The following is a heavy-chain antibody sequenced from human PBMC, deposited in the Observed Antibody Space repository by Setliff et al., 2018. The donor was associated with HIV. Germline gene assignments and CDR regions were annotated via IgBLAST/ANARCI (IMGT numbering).Heavy chain of an antibody. Sequence: PSETLSLTCTVSGGSISSYYWRWIRQPPGKGLEWIGYIYYSGSTNYNPSLKSRVTISIDTSKNQFSLKVTSVTAADTAVYYCARAGSAAASPLDYWGQGTLVTVSS. D-gene: IGHD6-6*01. J-gene: IGHJ4*02. V-gene: IGHV4-59*08. CDR3: ARAGSAAASPLDY. CDR1: GGSISSYY. CDR2: IYYSGST.